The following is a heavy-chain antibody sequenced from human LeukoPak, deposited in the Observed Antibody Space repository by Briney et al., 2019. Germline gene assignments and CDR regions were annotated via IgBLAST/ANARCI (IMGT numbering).Heavy chain of an antibody. CDR1: GFTFSNYA. CDR3: ARDLYGDYGWYYFDY. D-gene: IGHD4-17*01. Sequence: GGSLRLSCAASGFTFSNYAMNWVRQAPGKGLEWVSALSGSGGSTYFADSVKGRFTISRGNSKNSLYLQMNSLKTEDTAVYYCARDLYGDYGWYYFDYWGQGTLVTVSS. V-gene: IGHV3-23*01. J-gene: IGHJ4*02. CDR2: LSGSGGST.